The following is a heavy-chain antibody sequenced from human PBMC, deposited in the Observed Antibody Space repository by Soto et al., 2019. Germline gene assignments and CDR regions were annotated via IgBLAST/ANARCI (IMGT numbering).Heavy chain of an antibody. CDR3: ARDQDCTNGVCYNNWFDP. CDR1: GGSISSYY. V-gene: IGHV4-59*01. J-gene: IGHJ5*02. D-gene: IGHD2-8*01. CDR2: IYYSGST. Sequence: SETLSLTCTVSGGSISSYYWSWIRQPPGKGLEWIGYIYYSGSTNYNPSLTSRVTISVETIKNQFSLKLSSVNAAESAVYYCARDQDCTNGVCYNNWFDPWGQGTLVTVSS.